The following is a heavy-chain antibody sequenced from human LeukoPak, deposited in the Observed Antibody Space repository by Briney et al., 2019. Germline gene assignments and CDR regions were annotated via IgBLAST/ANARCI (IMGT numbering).Heavy chain of an antibody. Sequence: SSETLSLTCSVSGGSISSYYWSWIRQPAGKGLEWIGRIHSSGSTKNPSLKSRVTMSVDTSKNQLSLKVSSVTAADTAVYYCARDGGSGWYNYWGQGTLLTVSS. CDR1: GGSISSYY. J-gene: IGHJ4*02. CDR2: IHSSGST. D-gene: IGHD6-19*01. V-gene: IGHV4-4*07. CDR3: ARDGGSGWYNY.